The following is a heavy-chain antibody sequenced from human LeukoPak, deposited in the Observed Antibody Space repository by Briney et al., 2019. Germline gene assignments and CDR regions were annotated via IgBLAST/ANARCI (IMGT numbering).Heavy chain of an antibody. Sequence: GGSLRLSCAASGFTFSSYGMHWVRQAPGKGLEWVAFIRYDGSNKYYADSVKGRFTISRDNSKNTLYLQVNSLRPEDTAVYYCATDPDYLYYMDVWGKGTTVTVSS. J-gene: IGHJ6*03. CDR1: GFTFSSYG. CDR2: IRYDGSNK. CDR3: ATDPDYLYYMDV. V-gene: IGHV3-30*02.